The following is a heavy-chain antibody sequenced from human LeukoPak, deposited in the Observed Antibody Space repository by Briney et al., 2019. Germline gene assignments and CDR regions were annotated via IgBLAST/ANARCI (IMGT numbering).Heavy chain of an antibody. D-gene: IGHD5/OR15-5a*01. V-gene: IGHV1-2*02. Sequence: ASVKVSCKASGYGFSDVYFNWVRQAPGQGLEWMRWINPHSGATNYAQRFQGRVSMDASIDTAYMELSRLTSDDTAVYYCATSSSVTHTRDPWGQGTLVTVSS. CDR2: INPHSGAT. CDR3: ATSSSVTHTRDP. J-gene: IGHJ5*02. CDR1: GYGFSDVY.